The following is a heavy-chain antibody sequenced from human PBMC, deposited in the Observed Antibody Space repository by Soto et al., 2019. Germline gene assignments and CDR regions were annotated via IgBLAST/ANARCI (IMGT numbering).Heavy chain of an antibody. Sequence: EVQLVESGGGLVQPGRSQRLSCAASGFSFEDYGMHWVRQAPGKGLEWVSSISWNSRNIAYADSVKGRFTVSRDNAKNSLYLQMNSRRPEDTALYYCAKDIARYQLVLITEGMDVWGQGTTVTVSS. D-gene: IGHD3-10*01. J-gene: IGHJ6*02. V-gene: IGHV3-9*01. CDR1: GFSFEDYG. CDR2: ISWNSRNI. CDR3: AKDIARYQLVLITEGMDV.